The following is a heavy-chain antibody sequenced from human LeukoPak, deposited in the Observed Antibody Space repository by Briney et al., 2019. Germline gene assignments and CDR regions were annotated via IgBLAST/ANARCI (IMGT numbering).Heavy chain of an antibody. D-gene: IGHD2-15*01. V-gene: IGHV3-30*04. Sequence: GGSLRLSCAASGFTFSSYAMHWVRQAPGKGLEWVAVISYDGSNKYYADSVKGRFTISRDNSKNTLYLQMNSLRAEDTAVYYCARDRLPGCSGGSCYSYYYYGMDVWGKGTTVTVSS. CDR3: ARDRLPGCSGGSCYSYYYYGMDV. J-gene: IGHJ6*04. CDR1: GFTFSSYA. CDR2: ISYDGSNK.